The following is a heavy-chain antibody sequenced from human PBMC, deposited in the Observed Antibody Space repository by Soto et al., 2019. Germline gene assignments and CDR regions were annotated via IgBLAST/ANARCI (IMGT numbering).Heavy chain of an antibody. D-gene: IGHD3-10*01. CDR3: ATTGGLSGSANYYYYGMDV. CDR2: IYHSGST. V-gene: IGHV4-39*07. CDR1: GDSIRSAHYF. J-gene: IGHJ6*02. Sequence: SETLSLTCSVFGDSIRSAHYFWGWVRQPPGKGLEWIGSIYHSGSTYYNSSLKSRVTISVDTSKNQFSLKLSSVTAADTAVYYCATTGGLSGSANYYYYGMDVWGQGTTVTVSS.